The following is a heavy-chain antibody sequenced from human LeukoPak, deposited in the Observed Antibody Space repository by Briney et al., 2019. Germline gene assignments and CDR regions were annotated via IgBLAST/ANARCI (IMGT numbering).Heavy chain of an antibody. CDR1: GFTVSSNY. V-gene: IGHV3-66*01. CDR2: IYSGGST. D-gene: IGHD3-3*01. Sequence: GGSLRLSCAASGFTVSSNYMSWVRQAPGKGLEWVSVIYSGGSTYYADSVKGRFTISRDNSKNTLYLQMNSLRAEDTAVYYCARAFKVLRFLESYLRPTPGNWFDPWGQGTLVTVSS. CDR3: ARAFKVLRFLESYLRPTPGNWFDP. J-gene: IGHJ5*02.